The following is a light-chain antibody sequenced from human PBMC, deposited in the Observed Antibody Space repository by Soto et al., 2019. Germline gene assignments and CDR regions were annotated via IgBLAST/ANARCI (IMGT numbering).Light chain of an antibody. V-gene: IGKV1-39*01. CDR2: AAS. CDR3: QQSYNTPTWT. J-gene: IGKJ1*01. Sequence: DIQMTQSPSSLSASVGDRVTITCRASQSISSYLNWYQLKPGKAPKLLIYAASSLQSGVPSRFXGSGSGTDFTLTISSLQPEDFATYYCQQSYNTPTWTFGQGTKVEIK. CDR1: QSISSY.